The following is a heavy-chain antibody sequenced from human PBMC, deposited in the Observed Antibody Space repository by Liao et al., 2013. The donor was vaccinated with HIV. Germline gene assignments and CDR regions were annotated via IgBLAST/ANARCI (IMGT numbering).Heavy chain of an antibody. CDR3: VKDGSKGWLQLRPFDY. V-gene: IGHV4-39*07. CDR2: VYNSGST. CDR1: GGSISSSSYY. Sequence: QLQLQESGPGLVKPSETLSLTCSVSGGSISSSSYYWGWIRQPPGKGLEWIGSVYNSGSTYYNPSLKSRGTISVDTSKNQFSLKLRSVTAADTAVYYCVKDGSKGWLQLRPFDYWGQGTLVTVSS. D-gene: IGHD5-24*01. J-gene: IGHJ4*02.